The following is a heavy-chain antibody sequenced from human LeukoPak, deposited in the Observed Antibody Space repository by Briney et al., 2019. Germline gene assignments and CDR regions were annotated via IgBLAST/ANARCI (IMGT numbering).Heavy chain of an antibody. CDR3: ARSGTTVTKGHFDY. V-gene: IGHV4-61*03. CDR2: IHYSGST. D-gene: IGHD4-17*01. Sequence: SETLCLTCTVSGGSVSTDYYYRSWIRQPPGKGLEWIGYIHYSGSTNYNPSLKSRVTISVGTSKTHFSLKLSSVTAADTAVYYCARSGTTVTKGHFDYWGQGALVTVSS. J-gene: IGHJ4*02. CDR1: GGSVSTDYYY.